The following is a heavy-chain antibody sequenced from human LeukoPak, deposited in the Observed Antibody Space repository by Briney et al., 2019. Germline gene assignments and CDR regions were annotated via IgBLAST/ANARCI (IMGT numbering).Heavy chain of an antibody. D-gene: IGHD3-22*01. CDR2: FDPEKGET. Sequence: ASVKVSCKVSGYTLTELSMHWVRQAPGKGFEWMGRFDPEKGETIYAQKFQGRVTMTEDTSTDTAYMELSSLRSEDTAVYYCATEGYYDSSGYYTDYWGQGTLVTVSS. V-gene: IGHV1-24*01. CDR1: GYTLTELS. CDR3: ATEGYYDSSGYYTDY. J-gene: IGHJ4*02.